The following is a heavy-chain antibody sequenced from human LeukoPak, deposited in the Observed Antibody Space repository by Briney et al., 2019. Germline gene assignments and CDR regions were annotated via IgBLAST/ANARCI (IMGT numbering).Heavy chain of an antibody. CDR1: VYTFTDYY. D-gene: IGHD4-11*01. Sequence: ASVKLSCKASVYTFTDYYMHWGRQAPGQGLEWMGRINPNSGGTSYAKKFQGRVTMTRDTSITTVYMELSRLGPDDTAVYYCARAATVTNYWGQGTLVTVSS. J-gene: IGHJ4*02. CDR2: INPNSGGT. V-gene: IGHV1-2*02. CDR3: ARAATVTNY.